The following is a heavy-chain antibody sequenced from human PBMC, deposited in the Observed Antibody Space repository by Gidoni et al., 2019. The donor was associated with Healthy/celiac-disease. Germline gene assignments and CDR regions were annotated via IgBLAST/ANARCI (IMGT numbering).Heavy chain of an antibody. V-gene: IGHV4-30-2*01. J-gene: IGHJ5*02. D-gene: IGHD3-10*02. CDR1: GCSISRGCYS. Sequence: QLQLQESGSGLVKPSQTLSLTCAVSGCSISRGCYSWSWIRQPPGKGLEWIGYIYHSGSTYYNPSLKSRVTISVDRSKNQFSLKLSSVTAADTAVYYCARDALGSGSYYNWFDPWGQGTLVTVSS. CDR2: IYHSGST. CDR3: ARDALGSGSYYNWFDP.